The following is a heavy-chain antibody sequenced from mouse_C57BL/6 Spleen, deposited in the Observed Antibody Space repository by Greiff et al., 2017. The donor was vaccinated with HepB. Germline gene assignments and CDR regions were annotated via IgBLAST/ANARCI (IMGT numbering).Heavy chain of an antibody. J-gene: IGHJ2*01. Sequence: QVQLQQPGAELVKPGASVKLSCKASGYTFTSYWMQWVKQRPGQGLEWIGEIDPSDSYTNYNQKFKGKATLTVDTSSSTAYMQLSSLTSEDSAVYYGSRRDDYGFDDWGQGTTLTVSS. CDR1: GYTFTSYW. CDR3: SRRDDYGFDD. V-gene: IGHV1-50*01. D-gene: IGHD2-4*01. CDR2: IDPSDSYT.